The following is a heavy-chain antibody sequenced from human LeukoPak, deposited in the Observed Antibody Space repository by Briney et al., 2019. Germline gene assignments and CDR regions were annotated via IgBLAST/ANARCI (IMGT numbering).Heavy chain of an antibody. CDR2: ISGSAGST. CDR3: AKKAVAGYYYYCMDV. CDR1: GFTFSSYA. J-gene: IGHJ6*03. Sequence: GGSLRLSCAVSGFTFSSYAMSWVRQAPGKGLEWVSLISGSAGSTYYADSVKGRFTISRDNSKNTLYMQMNSLRPEDTPVYYCAKKAVAGYYYYCMDVWGKGTTVTVSS. D-gene: IGHD6-19*01. V-gene: IGHV3-23*01.